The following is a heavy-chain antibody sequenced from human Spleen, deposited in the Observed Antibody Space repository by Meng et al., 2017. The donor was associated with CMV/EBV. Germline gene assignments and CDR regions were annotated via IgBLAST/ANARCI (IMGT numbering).Heavy chain of an antibody. V-gene: IGHV3-74*01. J-gene: IGHJ4*02. CDR3: AKYSAVGERLYYFDY. CDR2: INGDGSSP. D-gene: IGHD2-21*01. Sequence: GGSLRLSCAVSGFTLSNNWMYWVRQAPGKGLVWVSRINGDGSSPNYADSVKGRFTISRDNAKDTLYLQMNSLRAEDTAVYYCAKYSAVGERLYYFDYWGQGALVTVSS. CDR1: GFTLSNNW.